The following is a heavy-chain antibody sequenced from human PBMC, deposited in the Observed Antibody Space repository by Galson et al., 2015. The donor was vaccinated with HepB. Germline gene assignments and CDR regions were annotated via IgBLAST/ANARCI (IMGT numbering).Heavy chain of an antibody. CDR3: AKDKQWLSYYYYGIDV. CDR2: ISHDGSNK. Sequence: SLRLSCAASGFTFSNCGMHWVRQAPGKGLEWVAVISHDGSNKYYADSVKGRFTISRDNSKNTLYLQMNSLRAEDTAVYYCAKDKQWLSYYYYGIDVWGQGTTVTVSS. D-gene: IGHD6-19*01. J-gene: IGHJ6*02. CDR1: GFTFSNCG. V-gene: IGHV3-30*18.